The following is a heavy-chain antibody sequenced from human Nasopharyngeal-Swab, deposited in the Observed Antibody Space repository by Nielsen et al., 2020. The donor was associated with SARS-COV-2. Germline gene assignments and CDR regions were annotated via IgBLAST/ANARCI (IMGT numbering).Heavy chain of an antibody. D-gene: IGHD5-12*01. V-gene: IGHV3-33*01. CDR2: IWYDGSNK. CDR1: GFTFSSYG. Sequence: LSLTCAASGFTFSSYGMHWVRQAPGKGLEWVAVIWYDGSNKYYADSVKGRFTISRDNSKNTLYLQMNSLRAEDTAVYYCARGSGCGYSGYDCSYFDYWGQGTLVTVSS. J-gene: IGHJ4*02. CDR3: ARGSGCGYSGYDCSYFDY.